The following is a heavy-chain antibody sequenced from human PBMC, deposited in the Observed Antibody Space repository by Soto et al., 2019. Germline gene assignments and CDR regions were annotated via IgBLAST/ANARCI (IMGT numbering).Heavy chain of an antibody. J-gene: IGHJ4*02. D-gene: IGHD3-22*01. CDR3: ARSPKPYDSSGYWHY. CDR2: IYPGDSDT. CDR1: GYSFTSYW. Sequence: GESLKISCKGSGYSFTSYWIGWVRQMPGKGLEWMGIIYPGDSDTRYSPSFQGQVTISADKSISTAYLQWSSLKASDTAMYYCARSPKPYDSSGYWHYWGQGTLVTVSS. V-gene: IGHV5-51*06.